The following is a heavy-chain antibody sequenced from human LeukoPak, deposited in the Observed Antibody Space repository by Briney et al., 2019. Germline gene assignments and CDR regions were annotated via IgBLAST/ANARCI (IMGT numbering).Heavy chain of an antibody. Sequence: PSETLSLTCAGYGGSFSGYYWSWIRQPPGKGLEWIGEINHSGSTNDNPSLNSRVTISVDTSKNQFSLKLSSVTAADTAVYYCARDYSVWQVLQSSTLFDYWGQGTLVTVSS. CDR1: GGSFSGYY. CDR3: ARDYSVWQVLQSSTLFDY. D-gene: IGHD5-24*01. J-gene: IGHJ4*02. V-gene: IGHV4-34*01. CDR2: INHSGST.